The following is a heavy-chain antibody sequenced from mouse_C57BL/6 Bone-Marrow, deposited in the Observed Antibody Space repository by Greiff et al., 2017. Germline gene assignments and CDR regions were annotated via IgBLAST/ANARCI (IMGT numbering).Heavy chain of an antibody. CDR3: ASYGSGY. D-gene: IGHD1-1*01. CDR2: IDPEGGDT. CDR1: GFNIKDYY. J-gene: IGHJ2*02. V-gene: IGHV14-2*01. Sequence: EVQRVESGAELVKPGASVKLSCTASGFNIKDYYMHWVQQRTEQGLEWFGSIDPEGGDTSYAPKFQGKVTITADKSYNTAYLQISSLTSEDTAMYYCASYGSGYWGQGTSLTVSS.